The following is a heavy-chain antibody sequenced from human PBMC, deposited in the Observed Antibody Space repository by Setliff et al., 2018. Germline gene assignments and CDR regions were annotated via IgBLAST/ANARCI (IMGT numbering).Heavy chain of an antibody. J-gene: IGHJ5*01. CDR2: IIPLLETA. V-gene: IGHV1-69*13. CDR3: ARELRSPYWHLDS. D-gene: IGHD3-16*01. CDR1: GDTFSTYA. Sequence: RASVKVSCKASGDTFSTYALSWVRQAPGQGLEWMGGIIPLLETAKYAQKFQGRVTITADESTSTGYMELRSLRSDDTAVYYCARELRSPYWHLDSWGQGTQVTVSS.